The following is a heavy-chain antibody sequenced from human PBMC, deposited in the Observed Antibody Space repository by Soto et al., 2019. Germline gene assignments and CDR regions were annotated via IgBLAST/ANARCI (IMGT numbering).Heavy chain of an antibody. CDR2: SYYIGST. Sequence: KGLEWIGYSYYIGSTNYNTSLKSRVNISVDTSKNQFSLKLSSVTGADTAVYYCVFFFQAEDGIRDVRSVSAFLLNRSSDL. V-gene: IGHV4-59*08. CDR3: VFFFQAEDGIRDVRSVSAFLLNRSSDL. D-gene: IGHD3-10*02. J-gene: IGHJ2*01.